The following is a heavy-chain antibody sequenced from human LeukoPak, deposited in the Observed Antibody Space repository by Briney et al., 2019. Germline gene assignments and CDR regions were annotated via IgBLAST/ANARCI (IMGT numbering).Heavy chain of an antibody. CDR3: AKGKTSGWDQDAFDI. V-gene: IGHV3-23*01. J-gene: IGHJ3*02. D-gene: IGHD6-19*01. CDR2: IIATGGST. CDR1: GFTFSSYA. Sequence: PGASLRLSCAAAGFTFSSYAMSWVRQAPGKGLEWVSRIIATGGSTYYADSVKGRFVISRDNSKNTLYLQLNSLRVEDTAVYYCAKGKTSGWDQDAFDIWGQGTMVTVSS.